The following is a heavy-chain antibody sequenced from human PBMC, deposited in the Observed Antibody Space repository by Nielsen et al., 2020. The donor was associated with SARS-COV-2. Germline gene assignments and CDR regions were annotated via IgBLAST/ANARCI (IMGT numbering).Heavy chain of an antibody. Sequence: GESLKISCAASGFTFSSYWMSWVRQAPGKGLEWVSAISGSGGSTYYADSVKGRFTISRDNSKNTLYLQMNSLRAEDTAVYYCVYDYADYWGQGTLVTVSS. CDR2: ISGSGGST. CDR3: VYDYADY. D-gene: IGHD3-16*01. J-gene: IGHJ4*02. V-gene: IGHV3-23*01. CDR1: GFTFSSYW.